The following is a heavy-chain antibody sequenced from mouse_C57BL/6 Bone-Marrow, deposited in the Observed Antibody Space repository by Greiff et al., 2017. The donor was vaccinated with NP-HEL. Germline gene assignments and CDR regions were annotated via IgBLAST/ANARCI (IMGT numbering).Heavy chain of an antibody. CDR3: ARGIYYYGSSSAWFAY. D-gene: IGHD1-1*01. CDR1: GYTFTSYW. V-gene: IGHV1-64*01. CDR2: IHPNSGST. J-gene: IGHJ3*01. Sequence: VQLQQPGAELVKPGASVKLSCKASGYTFTSYWMHWVKQRPGQGLEWIGMIHPNSGSTNYNEKFKSKATLTVDKSSSTAYMQLSSLTSEDSAVYYCARGIYYYGSSSAWFAYWGQGTLVTVSA.